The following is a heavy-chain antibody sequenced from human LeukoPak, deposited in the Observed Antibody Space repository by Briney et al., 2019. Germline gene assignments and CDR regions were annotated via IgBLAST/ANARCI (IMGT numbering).Heavy chain of an antibody. V-gene: IGHV1-8*02. J-gene: IGHJ4*02. CDR1: GYTFSTYD. CDR2: MNPNSANT. Sequence: ASVRVSCKPSGYTFSTYDINWLRQAAGQGLEWMGCMNPNSANTGFAQKFQGRAAITRDTSTATAYLELSGLTSEDTAVYYCARAIRYQLLSDYWGQGTLVTVSS. D-gene: IGHD2-2*01. CDR3: ARAIRYQLLSDY.